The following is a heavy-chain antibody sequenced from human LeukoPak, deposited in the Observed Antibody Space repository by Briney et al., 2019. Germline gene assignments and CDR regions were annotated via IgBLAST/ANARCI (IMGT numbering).Heavy chain of an antibody. CDR2: INPSGGST. V-gene: IGHV1-46*01. CDR1: GYTFTSYY. CDR3: ARAHYYYYMDV. J-gene: IGHJ6*03. Sequence: ASVKVSCKASGYTFTSYYMHWVRQAPGQGLEWMGMINPSGGSTSYAQKFQGRVTMTRDMSTSTVYMELSSLRSEDTAVYYCARAHYYYYMDVWGKGTTVTVSS.